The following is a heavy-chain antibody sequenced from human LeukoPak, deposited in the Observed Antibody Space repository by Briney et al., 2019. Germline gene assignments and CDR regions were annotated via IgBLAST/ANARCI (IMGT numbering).Heavy chain of an antibody. CDR3: ARESAPGYIDY. D-gene: IGHD6-13*01. CDR1: GFTVSSNY. CDR2: IYSYGTT. J-gene: IGHJ4*02. V-gene: IGHV3-66*01. Sequence: GGSLRLSCAASGFTVSSNYMTWVGQAPGKGLEWVSVIYSYGTTYYADSVKGRFTISRDNSKNTVFLQMNSLRVEDTAAYYCARESAPGYIDYWGQGTLVTVSS.